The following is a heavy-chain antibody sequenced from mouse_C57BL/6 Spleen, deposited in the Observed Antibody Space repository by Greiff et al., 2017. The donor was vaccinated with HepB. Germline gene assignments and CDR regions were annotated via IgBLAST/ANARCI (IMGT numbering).Heavy chain of an antibody. CDR2: SRNKANDYTT. Sequence: EVQRVESGGGLVQSGRSLRLSCATSGFTFSDFYMEWVRQAPGKGLEWIAASRNKANDYTTEYSASVKGRFIVSRDTSQSILYLQMNALRAEDTAIYYCARVPTGAWYFDVWGTGTTVTVSS. CDR3: ARVPTGAWYFDV. CDR1: GFTFSDFY. D-gene: IGHD4-1*02. J-gene: IGHJ1*03. V-gene: IGHV7-1*01.